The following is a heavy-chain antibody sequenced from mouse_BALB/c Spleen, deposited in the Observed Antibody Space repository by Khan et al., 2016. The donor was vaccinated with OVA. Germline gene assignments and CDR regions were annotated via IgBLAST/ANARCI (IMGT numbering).Heavy chain of an antibody. CDR3: ARDGSRYNYAMDY. CDR1: GYSITSDYA. V-gene: IGHV3-2*02. D-gene: IGHD2-3*01. Sequence: VQLKESGPGLVKPSQSLSLTCTVTGYSITSDYAWNWIRQFPGNKLEWMGYISYSGSTSYNPSLKSRISITRDPSKNQFFLQLNSVTTEDTATYYCARDGSRYNYAMDYWGQGTAVTVSS. J-gene: IGHJ4*01. CDR2: ISYSGST.